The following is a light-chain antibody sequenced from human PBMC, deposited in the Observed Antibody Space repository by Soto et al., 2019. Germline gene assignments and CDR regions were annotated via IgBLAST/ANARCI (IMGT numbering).Light chain of an antibody. J-gene: IGLJ2*01. CDR3: GTWDSSLSAVV. Sequence: QSVLTQPPSVSAAPGQTVTISCSGSSSNIGNNYVSWYQQFPGTAPKFLIYDNNLRPSGIPDRFSGSKSGTSATLGITGLQTGDEADYYCGTWDSSLSAVVFGGGTKLTVL. CDR1: SSNIGNNY. V-gene: IGLV1-51*01. CDR2: DNN.